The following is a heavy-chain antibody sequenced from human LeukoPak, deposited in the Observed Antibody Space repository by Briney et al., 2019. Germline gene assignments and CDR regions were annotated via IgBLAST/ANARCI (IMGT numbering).Heavy chain of an antibody. V-gene: IGHV3-33*01. CDR1: GFTFSSYG. CDR2: IWYDGSNK. J-gene: IGHJ4*02. Sequence: GGSLRLSCAASGFTFSSYGMHWVRQAPGKGLEWVALIWYDGSNKYYPGSVKGRFTISRENAKNSLYLQMNSLRAEDTAVYYCARSRPCGGDCYSYDYWGQGTLVTVSS. CDR3: ARSRPCGGDCYSYDY. D-gene: IGHD2-21*02.